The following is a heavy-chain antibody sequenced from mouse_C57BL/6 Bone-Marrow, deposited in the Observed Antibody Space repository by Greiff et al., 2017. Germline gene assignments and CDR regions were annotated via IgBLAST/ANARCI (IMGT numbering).Heavy chain of an antibody. V-gene: IGHV1-72*01. Sequence: QVHVKQPGAELVKPGASVKLSCKASGYTFTSYWMHWVKQRPGRGLEWIGRIDPNSGGTKYNEKFKSKATLTVDKPSSTAYMQRSSLTSEDSAVYYCARRGLWGYYCAMDYWGQGTSVTVSS. J-gene: IGHJ4*01. CDR3: ARRGLWGYYCAMDY. CDR2: IDPNSGGT. CDR1: GYTFTSYW. D-gene: IGHD1-1*02.